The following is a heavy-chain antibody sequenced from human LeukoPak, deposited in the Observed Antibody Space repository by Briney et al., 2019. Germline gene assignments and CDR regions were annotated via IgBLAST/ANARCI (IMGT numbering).Heavy chain of an antibody. Sequence: PGGSLRLSCAASGFTFSSNAMSWVRQAPGRGLEWVSGISGSGGTTKYADSVKGRFTISRDNSKNTLYLQMNSLRAEDTAVHYCVRGNSFSPLYYTDVWGKGTTVTVSS. CDR1: GFTFSSNA. CDR3: VRGNSFSPLYYTDV. D-gene: IGHD3-16*01. J-gene: IGHJ6*03. V-gene: IGHV3-23*01. CDR2: ISGSGGTT.